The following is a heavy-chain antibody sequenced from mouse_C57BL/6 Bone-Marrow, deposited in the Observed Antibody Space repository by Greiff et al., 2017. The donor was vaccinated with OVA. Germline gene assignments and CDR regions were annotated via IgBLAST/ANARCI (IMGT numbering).Heavy chain of an antibody. D-gene: IGHD1-1*01. CDR1: GYTFTSYW. Sequence: QVQLQQPGAELVKPGASVKVSCKASGYTFTSYWMHWVKQRPGQGLEWIGRIHPSDSDTNYNQKFKGKATLTVDKSSSTAYMQLSSLTSEDSAVYYCTIRGVTAVVAHWYFDVWGTGTTVTVSS. V-gene: IGHV1-74*01. J-gene: IGHJ1*03. CDR3: TIRGVTAVVAHWYFDV. CDR2: IHPSDSDT.